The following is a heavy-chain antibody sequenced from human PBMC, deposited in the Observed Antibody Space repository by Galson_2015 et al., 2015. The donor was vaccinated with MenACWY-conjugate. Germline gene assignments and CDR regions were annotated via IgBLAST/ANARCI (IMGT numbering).Heavy chain of an antibody. V-gene: IGHV3-7*01. CDR2: ILRDGSEK. J-gene: IGHJ5*02. CDR3: ARGLLKLDP. Sequence: SLRLSCAASGFTFSTYWMTWVRQAPGKGLEWVASILRDGSEKNYVDSVKGRFTTSRDNAKNSLYLQMNSLRVEDTAVYFCARGLLKLDPWGQGTLVTVSS. CDR1: GFTFSTYW.